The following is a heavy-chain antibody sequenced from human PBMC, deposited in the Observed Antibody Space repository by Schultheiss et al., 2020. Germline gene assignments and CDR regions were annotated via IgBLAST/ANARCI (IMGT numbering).Heavy chain of an antibody. V-gene: IGHV1-18*01. D-gene: IGHD1-26*01. CDR3: ARVSWVRGNDYGDN. Sequence: AYVTVSGKASGYTFTSYGISWVRQAPGQGLEWMGWISAYNGNTNYAQKLQGRVTMTTDTSTSTAYMELRSLRSDDTAVYYCARVSWVRGNDYGDNWGQGTLVTVSS. CDR1: GYTFTSYG. J-gene: IGHJ4*02. CDR2: ISAYNGNT.